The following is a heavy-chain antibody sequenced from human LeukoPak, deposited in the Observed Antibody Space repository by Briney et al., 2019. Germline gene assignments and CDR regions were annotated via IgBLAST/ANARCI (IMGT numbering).Heavy chain of an antibody. CDR1: NGSISTTY. CDR2: IHYSGNT. V-gene: IGHV4-59*01. J-gene: IGHJ5*02. CDR3: ARGGWFHDR. D-gene: IGHD6-19*01. Sequence: TSETQSLTCSVSNGSISTTYWSWIRQPPGKGLEWIGNIHYSGNTNYNSSLKSRVTISVDTSKNQFSLKMISVTTADTAVYFCARGGWFHDRWGQGTLVTVSS.